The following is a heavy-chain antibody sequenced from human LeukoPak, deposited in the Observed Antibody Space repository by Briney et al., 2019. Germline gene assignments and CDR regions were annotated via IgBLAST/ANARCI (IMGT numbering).Heavy chain of an antibody. CDR2: ISYDGSNK. CDR1: GFTFSSYG. V-gene: IGHV3-30*18. D-gene: IGHD2-2*01. Sequence: PGRSLRLSCAASGFTFSSYGMHWVRQAPGKGLEWVSLISYDGSNKYYADSVKGRFTISRENSKNTLYMQMNSLRAQETDVYYCAKDACSSTSSYVDYYGTDVWGQGTTVTVSS. CDR3: AKDACSSTSSYVDYYGTDV. J-gene: IGHJ6*02.